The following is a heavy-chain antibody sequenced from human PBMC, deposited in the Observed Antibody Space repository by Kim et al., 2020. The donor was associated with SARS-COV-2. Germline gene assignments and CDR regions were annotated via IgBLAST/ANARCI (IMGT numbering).Heavy chain of an antibody. V-gene: IGHV3-15*01. D-gene: IGHD2-15*01. Sequence: PVKGRFTISRDESQSTLYLQMSSLKTEDTAVYYCTTDPFYSEGYYSGMDVWGQGTTVTVSS. J-gene: IGHJ6*02. CDR3: TTDPFYSEGYYSGMDV.